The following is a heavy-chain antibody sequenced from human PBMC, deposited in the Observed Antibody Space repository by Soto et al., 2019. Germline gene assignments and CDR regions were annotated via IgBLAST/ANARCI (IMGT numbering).Heavy chain of an antibody. V-gene: IGHV6-1*01. CDR3: ARLIGNSWLDS. J-gene: IGHJ5*01. CDR1: GDSGSRNSAT. D-gene: IGHD2-8*01. CDR2: TYYRSKWYN. Sequence: SQTLSLTCVISGDSGSRNSATCDWIRQSPSRGLEWLGRTYYRSKWYNDYAVSVKSRITINPDTSNNQLSLQLNSVTPDDTAVYYCARLIGNSWLDSWGQGTLVTVSS.